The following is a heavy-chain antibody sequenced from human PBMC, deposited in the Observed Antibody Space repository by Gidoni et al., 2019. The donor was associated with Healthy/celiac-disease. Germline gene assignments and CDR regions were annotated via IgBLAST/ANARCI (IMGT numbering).Heavy chain of an antibody. CDR1: GGSISSSSYY. D-gene: IGHD4-17*01. CDR2: IYYSGST. Sequence: QLQLQESGPGLVKPSETLSLTCTVSGGSISSSSYYWGWIRQPPGKGLAWIGSIYYSGSTYYNPSLKSRVTISVDTSKNQFSLKLGSVTAADTAVYYCARGDYCGNVKPWGQGTLVTVSS. V-gene: IGHV4-39*07. CDR3: ARGDYCGNVKP. J-gene: IGHJ5*02.